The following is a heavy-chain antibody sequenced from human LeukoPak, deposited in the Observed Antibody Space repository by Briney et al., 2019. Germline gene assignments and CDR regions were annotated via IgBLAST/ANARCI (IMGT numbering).Heavy chain of an antibody. V-gene: IGHV3-23*01. CDR2: ISGSGGST. CDR1: GFTFSSYA. Sequence: GGSLRLSCAASGFTFSSYAMSWVRQAPGKGLEWVSAISGSGGSTYYADSVKGRFTISRDNSKNTLYLQMNSLRAEDTAVYYCAKDIYESSGTEYFQHWGQGTLVTVSS. CDR3: AKDIYESSGTEYFQH. J-gene: IGHJ1*01. D-gene: IGHD5-12*01.